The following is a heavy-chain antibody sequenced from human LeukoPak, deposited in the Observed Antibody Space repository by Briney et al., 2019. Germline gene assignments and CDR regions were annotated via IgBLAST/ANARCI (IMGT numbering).Heavy chain of an antibody. CDR2: IYYSGST. V-gene: IGHV4-39*07. Sequence: PSETLSLTCTVSGGSISSSSYYWGWIRQPPGKGLEWIGSIYYSGSTYYNPSLKSRVTISVDTSKNQFSLKLSSVTAADTAVYYCARVVTMVRGVIAYYFDYWGQGTLVTVSS. CDR3: ARVVTMVRGVIAYYFDY. CDR1: GGSISSSSYY. D-gene: IGHD3-10*01. J-gene: IGHJ4*02.